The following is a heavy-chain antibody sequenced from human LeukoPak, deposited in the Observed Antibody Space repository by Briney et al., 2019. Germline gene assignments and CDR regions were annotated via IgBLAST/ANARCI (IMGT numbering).Heavy chain of an antibody. V-gene: IGHV4-4*02. Sequence: SETLSLTCAVSGGSISSSNWWSWVRQPPGKGLEWIGEIYNGGSTNYNPSLKSRVTISVDKSNNQFSLKLTSVTAADTAVYYCARETYGFDPWGQGTLVTVSS. CDR1: GGSISSSNW. D-gene: IGHD3-16*01. J-gene: IGHJ5*02. CDR2: IYNGGST. CDR3: ARETYGFDP.